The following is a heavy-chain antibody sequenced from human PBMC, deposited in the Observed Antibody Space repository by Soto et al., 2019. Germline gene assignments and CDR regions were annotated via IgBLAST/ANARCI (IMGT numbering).Heavy chain of an antibody. V-gene: IGHV4-31*01. CDR1: GGSISSGGYY. J-gene: IGHJ6*02. CDR3: ARGGRRSPGMDA. Sequence: QVQLQESGPGLVKPSQTLSLTCTVSGGSISSGGYYWSWIRQHPGKGLEWIGYIYYSGSTYYNPSPKSHVTISVDTSKNQFSLNLSSVPAADTPVYYCARGGRRSPGMDAWGQGTTVTVSS. CDR2: IYYSGST.